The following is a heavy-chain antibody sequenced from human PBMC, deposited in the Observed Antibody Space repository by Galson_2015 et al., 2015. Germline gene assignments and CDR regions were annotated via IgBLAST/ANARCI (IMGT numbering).Heavy chain of an antibody. D-gene: IGHD3-3*01. CDR1: GHTFSTDW. Sequence: QSGAEVKKPGESLKITCKGFGHTFSTDWFGWVRQMPGRGLEWMGLIHPVDSDTRYSPSFQGQVTISADKSIRTVYLHWSSLKASDTAMYFCGRFLGATYYDFWTGYIDSWGQGTLVTVSS. CDR3: GRFLGATYYDFWTGYIDS. CDR2: IHPVDSDT. J-gene: IGHJ4*02. V-gene: IGHV5-51*01.